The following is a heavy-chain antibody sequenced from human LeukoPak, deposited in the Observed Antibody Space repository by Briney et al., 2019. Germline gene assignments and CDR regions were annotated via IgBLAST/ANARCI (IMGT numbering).Heavy chain of an antibody. J-gene: IGHJ5*02. CDR1: GASIRSSSYS. CDR3: ARQYYDFWSGSAGDWFDP. V-gene: IGHV4-39*01. CDR2: TYYSGST. Sequence: KASETLSLTCTVSGASIRSSSYSWGWIRKPPGKGLEWIGSTYYSGSTYYNPSLKSRVTISVDTSKNQFSLKLSSVTAADTAVYYCARQYYDFWSGSAGDWFDPWGQGTLVTVSS. D-gene: IGHD3-3*01.